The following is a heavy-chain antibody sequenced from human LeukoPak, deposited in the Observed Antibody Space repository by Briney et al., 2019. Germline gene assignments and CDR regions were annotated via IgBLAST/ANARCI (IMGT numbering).Heavy chain of an antibody. V-gene: IGHV3-7*01. CDR2: IKQDGSEK. Sequence: GGSPRLSCAASGFTFSSYWMSWVRQAPGKGLEWVANIKQDGSEKYYVDSVKGRFTISRDNAKNSLYLQMNSLRAEDTAVYYCARAHYDYVWGSYRGDAFDIWGQGTMVTVSS. CDR3: ARAHYDYVWGSYRGDAFDI. D-gene: IGHD3-16*02. CDR1: GFTFSSYW. J-gene: IGHJ3*02.